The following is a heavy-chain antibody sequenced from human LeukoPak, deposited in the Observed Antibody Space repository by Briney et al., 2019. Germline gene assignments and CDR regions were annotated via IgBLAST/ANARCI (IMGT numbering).Heavy chain of an antibody. CDR1: GYSFSSYD. D-gene: IGHD3-9*01. J-gene: IGHJ4*02. CDR2: MNPNSGNT. CDR3: TTAGERPIRYFDY. V-gene: IGHV1-8*01. Sequence: GASVKVSCKASGYSFSSYDINWVRQATGQGLEWMGWMNPNSGNTGYAQKFQGRVTMTRNTSINIAYMELSGLTSEDTAVYFCTTAGERPIRYFDYWGQGTLVTVSS.